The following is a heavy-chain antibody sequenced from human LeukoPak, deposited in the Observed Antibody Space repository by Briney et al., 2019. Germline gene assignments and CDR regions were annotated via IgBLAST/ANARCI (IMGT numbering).Heavy chain of an antibody. Sequence: GRSLRLSCAASGFTFSSYAMHWVRQAPGKGLEWVAVISYDGSNKYYADSVKGRFTVSRDNSKNTLYLQMNSLRAEDTAVYYCAKDNNALRYFDWPTFDIWGQGIMVTVSS. J-gene: IGHJ3*02. V-gene: IGHV3-30-3*01. CDR1: GFTFSSYA. CDR2: ISYDGSNK. CDR3: AKDNNALRYFDWPTFDI. D-gene: IGHD3-9*01.